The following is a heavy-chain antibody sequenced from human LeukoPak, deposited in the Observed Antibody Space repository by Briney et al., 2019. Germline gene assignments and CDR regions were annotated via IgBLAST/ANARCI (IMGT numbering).Heavy chain of an antibody. CDR1: GFSFSDYS. CDR2: ISRDASTM. CDR3: GRHRPAPNKGRFGTGQPFDM. D-gene: IGHD2-8*02. J-gene: IGHJ3*02. V-gene: IGHV3-11*01. Sequence: GGSLRLSCAASGFSFSDYSMSWIRQTPGKGLEWVSDISRDASTMSFADSVKGRFTISRDNADNSLLLNMNILRVDDTATYYWGRHRPAPNKGRFGTGQPFDMWGRGTLVTVSS.